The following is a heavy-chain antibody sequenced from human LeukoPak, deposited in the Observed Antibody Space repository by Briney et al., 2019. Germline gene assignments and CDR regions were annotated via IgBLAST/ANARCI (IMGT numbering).Heavy chain of an antibody. CDR2: IYYSGST. V-gene: IGHV4-59*08. CDR3: ARPLAYCGGDCYSFAFDI. CDR1: GGSISSYY. D-gene: IGHD2-21*02. Sequence: SETLSLTCTVSGGSISSYYWSWIRQPPGKGLEWIGYIYYSGSTNYNPSLKSRVTISVDTSKNQFSLKLSPVTAADTAVYYCARPLAYCGGDCYSFAFDIWGQGTMVTVSS. J-gene: IGHJ3*02.